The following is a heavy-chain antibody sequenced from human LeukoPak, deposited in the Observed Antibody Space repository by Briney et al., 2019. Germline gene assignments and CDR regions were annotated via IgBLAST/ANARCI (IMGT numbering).Heavy chain of an antibody. CDR2: FDPEDGET. J-gene: IGHJ6*03. CDR3: ARAPSIAVAGTGLHYYYYMDV. V-gene: IGHV1-24*01. Sequence: ASVKVSCKVSGYTLTELSMHWVRQAPGKGLEWMGGFDPEDGETIYAQKFQGRVTITADESTSTAYMELSSLRSEDTAVYYCARAPSIAVAGTGLHYYYYMDVWGKGTTVAISS. CDR1: GYTLTELS. D-gene: IGHD6-19*01.